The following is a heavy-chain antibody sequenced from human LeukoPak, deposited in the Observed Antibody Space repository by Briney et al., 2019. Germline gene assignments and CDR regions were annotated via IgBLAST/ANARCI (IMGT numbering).Heavy chain of an antibody. D-gene: IGHD2-21*02. CDR3: ARGPQIVVVTALDY. Sequence: GESLRLSCEGSGFTVSSNYMSWVRQGPGKGLEWVSIIYGDGITYYADSVKGRFTISRDNSKNTVYLQMNSLRVDDTAVYYCARGPQIVVVTALDYWGQGTLVTVSS. V-gene: IGHV3-66*01. CDR1: GFTVSSNY. CDR2: IYGDGIT. J-gene: IGHJ4*02.